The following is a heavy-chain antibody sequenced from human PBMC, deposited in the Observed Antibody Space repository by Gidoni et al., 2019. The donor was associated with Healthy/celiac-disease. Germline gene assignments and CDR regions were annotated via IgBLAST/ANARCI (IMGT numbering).Heavy chain of an antibody. Sequence: EVQLLESGGGLVQPGGSPRLSRVASGLTVCSYAMSLVPQAPGKGLEWVSAISGSGGSTYYADSVKGRFTISRDNSKNTLYLQMNSLRAEDTAVYYCAKVSSSGYSYWYFDLWGRGTLVTVSS. D-gene: IGHD6-19*01. V-gene: IGHV3-23*01. CDR1: GLTVCSYA. J-gene: IGHJ2*01. CDR2: ISGSGGST. CDR3: AKVSSSGYSYWYFDL.